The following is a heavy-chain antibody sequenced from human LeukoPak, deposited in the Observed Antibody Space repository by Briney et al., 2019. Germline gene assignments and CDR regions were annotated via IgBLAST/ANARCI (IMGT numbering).Heavy chain of an antibody. J-gene: IGHJ4*02. Sequence: ASVKVSCKASEYIFTGYYMHWVRQAPGQGLEWMGRINPNNGATNYAQKFQGRVTITGDTSINTAYMELSSLRSDDTAVYYCARMVRGGTIDYWGQGTLVTVSS. CDR1: EYIFTGYY. CDR3: ARMVRGGTIDY. V-gene: IGHV1-2*06. CDR2: INPNNGAT. D-gene: IGHD3-10*01.